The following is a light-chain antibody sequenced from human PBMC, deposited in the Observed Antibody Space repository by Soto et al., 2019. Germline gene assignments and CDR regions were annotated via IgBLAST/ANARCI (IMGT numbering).Light chain of an antibody. CDR1: STDFVSYNR. V-gene: IGLV2-18*01. J-gene: IGLJ1*01. Sequence: QSVLTQPPSVSGSPGQSATISCTGTSTDFVSYNRVSWYQQPPGTAPKLIIYEASNRPSGVPDRFSGSKSGNTASLTSSGLQAADEADYYCSLYASENTYVFGTGTKVTVL. CDR3: SLYASENTYV. CDR2: EAS.